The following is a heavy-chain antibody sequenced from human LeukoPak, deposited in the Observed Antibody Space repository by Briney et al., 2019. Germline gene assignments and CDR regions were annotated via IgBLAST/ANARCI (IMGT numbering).Heavy chain of an antibody. CDR1: GDSVSRSDSY. Sequence: TSETPSLTCTIFGDSVSRSDSYWDWIRQPPGKGLEWIGTIYYSGRTYYSPSLESRVTLSVDMSNNQFSLTLSSVTAADTALYFCARRRYYDSSGYLEWGQGTLVTVSS. J-gene: IGHJ1*01. V-gene: IGHV4-39*01. D-gene: IGHD3-22*01. CDR2: IYYSGRT. CDR3: ARRRYYDSSGYLE.